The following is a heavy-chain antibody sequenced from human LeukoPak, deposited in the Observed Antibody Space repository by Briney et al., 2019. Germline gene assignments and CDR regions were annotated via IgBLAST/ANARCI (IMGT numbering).Heavy chain of an antibody. J-gene: IGHJ4*02. CDR1: GGTFSSYA. D-gene: IGHD6-25*01. CDR3: ARVGATAATADY. V-gene: IGHV1-46*01. CDR2: INPRGGST. Sequence: ASVKVSCKASGGTFSSYAISWVRQAPGQGPEWMGIINPRGGSTEYSHKFQGRLTMTSDTSTSTVYMELNSLRSEDTAVYFCARVGATAATADYWGQGTLVTVSS.